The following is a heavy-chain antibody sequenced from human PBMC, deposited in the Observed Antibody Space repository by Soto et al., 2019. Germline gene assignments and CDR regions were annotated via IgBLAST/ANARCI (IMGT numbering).Heavy chain of an antibody. CDR3: ARGRGGEVTTAYYFDY. Sequence: GASVKVSCKASGGTFSSYAISWVRQAPGQGLEWMGGIIPIFGTANYAQKFQGRVTITADESTSTAYMELSSLRSEDTAVYYCARGRGGEVTTAYYFDYWGQGTLVTVSS. V-gene: IGHV1-69*13. CDR2: IIPIFGTA. CDR1: GGTFSSYA. J-gene: IGHJ4*02. D-gene: IGHD4-17*01.